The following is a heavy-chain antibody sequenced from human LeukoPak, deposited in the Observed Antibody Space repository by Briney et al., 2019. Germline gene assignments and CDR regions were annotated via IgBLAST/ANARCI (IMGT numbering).Heavy chain of an antibody. D-gene: IGHD2-2*01. CDR3: ATRRCSIAACRASSYRCFDF. CDR2: INSDGSSI. Sequence: GGSLRLSCAASGFTFSSYWMHWVRQAPGKGLVWVSRINSDGSSISYADSVKGRFTISRDNAKNSVHLQMNSLRAEDTAVYYCATRRCSIAACRASSYRCFDFWGTGTTVTVSS. V-gene: IGHV3-74*01. CDR1: GFTFSSYW. J-gene: IGHJ6*04.